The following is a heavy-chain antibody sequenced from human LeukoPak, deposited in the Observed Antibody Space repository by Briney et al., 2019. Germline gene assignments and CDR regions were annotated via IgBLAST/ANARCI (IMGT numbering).Heavy chain of an antibody. J-gene: IGHJ4*02. CDR1: GFTFSSYW. Sequence: GGSLRLSCAASGFTFSSYWMHWVRQAPGKGLVWVSRINSDGSSTSYADSVKGRFTISRDNAKNTLYLQMNSLRAEDTAVYYCASSMATITGDYWGQGTLVTVSS. D-gene: IGHD5-24*01. V-gene: IGHV3-74*01. CDR3: ASSMATITGDY. CDR2: INSDGSST.